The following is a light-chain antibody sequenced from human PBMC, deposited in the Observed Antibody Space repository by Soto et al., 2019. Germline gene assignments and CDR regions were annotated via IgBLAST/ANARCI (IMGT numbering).Light chain of an antibody. CDR2: WAS. CDR1: QSILYYANNKNS. J-gene: IGKJ1*01. Sequence: DIVMTQSPDSLAVSLGERATINCKSGQSILYYANNKNSLAWYQQKPGQPPKLLIYWASTRESGVPDRFSGSASGTDFTLTISSLQAEDVAVYYCQHYYSPPWTFGQGTKVEIK. CDR3: QHYYSPPWT. V-gene: IGKV4-1*01.